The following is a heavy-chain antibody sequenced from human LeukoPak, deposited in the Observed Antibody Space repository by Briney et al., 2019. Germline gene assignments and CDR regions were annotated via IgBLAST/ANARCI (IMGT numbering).Heavy chain of an antibody. D-gene: IGHD3-22*01. CDR2: IIPILGIA. J-gene: IGHJ4*02. CDR3: AREEDHYYDSGGYRSY. Sequence: GAPVKVSCKASGGTFSSYTISWVRQAPGQGLEWMGRIIPILGIANYAQKFQGRVTITADKSTSTAYMELSSLRSEDTAVYYCAREEDHYYDSGGYRSYWGQGTLVTVSS. V-gene: IGHV1-69*04. CDR1: GGTFSSYT.